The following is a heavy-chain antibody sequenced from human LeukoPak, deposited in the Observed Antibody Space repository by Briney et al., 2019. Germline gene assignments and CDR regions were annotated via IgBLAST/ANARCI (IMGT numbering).Heavy chain of an antibody. CDR1: GFTFSSYA. J-gene: IGHJ4*02. CDR2: ISYDGSNK. V-gene: IGHV3-30*04. D-gene: IGHD1-26*01. CDR3: ARESIVGATTPYFDY. Sequence: GGSLRLSCAASGFTFSSYAMHWVRQAPGKGLEWVAVISYDGSNKYYADSVKGRFTISRDNSKNTLYLQMNSLRAEDTAVYYCARESIVGATTPYFDYWGQGTLVTVSS.